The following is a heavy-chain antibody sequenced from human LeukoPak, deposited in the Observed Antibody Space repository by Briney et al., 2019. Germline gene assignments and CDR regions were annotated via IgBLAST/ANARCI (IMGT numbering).Heavy chain of an antibody. CDR1: GFTFGDYA. V-gene: IGHV3-49*03. Sequence: GGSLRLSCTASGFTFGDYAMSWFRQAPGKGLEWVGFIRSKAYGGTTEYAASVKGRFTISRDDSKSIAYLQMNSLKTEDTAVYYCTRCGYSYGSVRLDWFDPWGQGTLVTVSS. J-gene: IGHJ5*02. CDR3: TRCGYSYGSVRLDWFDP. D-gene: IGHD5-18*01. CDR2: IRSKAYGGTT.